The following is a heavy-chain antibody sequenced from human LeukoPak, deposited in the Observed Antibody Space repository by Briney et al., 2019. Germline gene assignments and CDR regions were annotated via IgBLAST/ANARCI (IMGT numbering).Heavy chain of an antibody. J-gene: IGHJ4*02. CDR3: ARGSHYYDSSGYLY. CDR1: GFTFSSYA. D-gene: IGHD3-22*01. Sequence: PGGSLRLSCAAAGFTFSSYAMSWVRQAPGKGSEWVSAISGSGGSTYYADSVTGRFTISRDNSKNTLYLQMNSLRAEDTAVYYCARGSHYYDSSGYLYWGQGTLVTVSS. CDR2: ISGSGGST. V-gene: IGHV3-23*01.